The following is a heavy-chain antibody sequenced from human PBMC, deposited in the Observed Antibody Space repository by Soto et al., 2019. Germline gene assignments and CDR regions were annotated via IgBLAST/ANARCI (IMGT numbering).Heavy chain of an antibody. D-gene: IGHD3-22*01. CDR1: GYRFTSYC. CDR2: IFPSDSDT. CDR3: ARKDKSGYFNWFHP. V-gene: IGHV5-51*03. J-gene: IGHJ5*02. Sequence: PGESLKSSCRTSGYRFTSYCIAWVLQRPGKGLEWMGIIFPSDSDTRYSPSFQGQVTISADRSTSTVFLQWASLKASDTAVYFCARKDKSGYFNWFHPWGQGTLVPVSP.